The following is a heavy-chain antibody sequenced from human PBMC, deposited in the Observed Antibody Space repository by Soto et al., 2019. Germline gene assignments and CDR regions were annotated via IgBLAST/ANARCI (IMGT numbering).Heavy chain of an antibody. J-gene: IGHJ3*02. Sequence: EVQLVESGGGLVQPGRSLRLSCAASGFTFDDYAMHWVRQAPGKGLEWVSGISWISDTIAYADSVKGRFTISRDNAKNSLYLQMDSLRAEDTALYYCAKGIAAFFDAFAIWCQGTMVTVSS. D-gene: IGHD6-13*01. CDR3: AKGIAAFFDAFAI. CDR2: ISWISDTI. CDR1: GFTFDDYA. V-gene: IGHV3-9*01.